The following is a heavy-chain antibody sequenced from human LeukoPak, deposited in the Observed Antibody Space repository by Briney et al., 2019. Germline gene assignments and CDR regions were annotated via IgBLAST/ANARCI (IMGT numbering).Heavy chain of an antibody. D-gene: IGHD4-17*01. CDR3: AKVNDYGDYVSFDY. J-gene: IGHJ4*02. V-gene: IGHV3-30*02. Sequence: GGSLRLSCAASGFTFSSYGMHWVRQAPGKGLEWVAFIRYDGSNKYYADSVKGRLTISRDNSKNTLYLQMNSLRAEDTAVYYCAKVNDYGDYVSFDYWGQGTLVTVSS. CDR2: IRYDGSNK. CDR1: GFTFSSYG.